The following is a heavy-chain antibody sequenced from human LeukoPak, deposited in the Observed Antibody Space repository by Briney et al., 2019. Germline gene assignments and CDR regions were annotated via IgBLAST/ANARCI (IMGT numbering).Heavy chain of an antibody. CDR3: ARGLRWTYYDFWSGYDR. CDR1: GFTFSSYG. J-gene: IGHJ3*01. CDR2: ISYDGSNK. V-gene: IGHV3-30*03. Sequence: GGSLRLSCAASGFTFSSYGMHWVRQAPGKGLEWVAVISYDGSNKYYADSVKGRFTISRDNSKNTLYLQMNSLRAEDTAVYYCARGLRWTYYDFWSGYDRWGQGTMVTVSS. D-gene: IGHD3-3*01.